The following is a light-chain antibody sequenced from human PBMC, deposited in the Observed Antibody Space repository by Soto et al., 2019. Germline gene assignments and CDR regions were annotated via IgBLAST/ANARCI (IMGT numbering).Light chain of an antibody. CDR3: QQSSSTPLT. Sequence: DIQMTQSPSSLSSSVGYIFTITCRASQSISSYLNWYQQKPGRAPKLLIYAASSLQSGVPSRFSGSGSGTDFTLTISSLQPEDFATYYCQQSSSTPLTFGQGTRLEIK. V-gene: IGKV1-39*01. J-gene: IGKJ5*01. CDR1: QSISSY. CDR2: AAS.